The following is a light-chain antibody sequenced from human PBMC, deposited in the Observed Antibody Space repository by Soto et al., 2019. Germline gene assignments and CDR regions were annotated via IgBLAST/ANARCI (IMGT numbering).Light chain of an antibody. V-gene: IGKV1-5*01. J-gene: IGKJ1*01. CDR1: QSISGW. CDR2: VAS. Sequence: MTQSPSTLSAFVGDRVTITCRARQSISGWLAWYQQIPGKAPRLLMYVASTLQSGVPSRFSGSGSTTDFTLTISRLQPDDFAPYYCQQYSSYSLTFGQGTKVEIK. CDR3: QQYSSYSLT.